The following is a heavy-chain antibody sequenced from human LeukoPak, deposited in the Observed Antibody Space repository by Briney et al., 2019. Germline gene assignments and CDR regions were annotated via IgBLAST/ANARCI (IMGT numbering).Heavy chain of an antibody. D-gene: IGHD5-24*01. Sequence: ASVKVSCKASGYTFTSYDINWVRQATGQGLEWMGWMNPNSGNTGYAQKFQGRVTMTRNTSISTAYMELCSLRSEDTAVYYCARSSGWLQFDAFDIWGQGTMVTVSS. CDR1: GYTFTSYD. CDR3: ARSSGWLQFDAFDI. J-gene: IGHJ3*02. CDR2: MNPNSGNT. V-gene: IGHV1-8*01.